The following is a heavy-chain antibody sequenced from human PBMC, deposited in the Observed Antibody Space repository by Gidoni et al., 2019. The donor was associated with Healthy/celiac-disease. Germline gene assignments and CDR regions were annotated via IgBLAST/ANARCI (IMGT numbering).Heavy chain of an antibody. CDR3: ASSPPIITKRPGIAAAGTPTALGFDP. J-gene: IGHJ5*02. V-gene: IGHV1-69*01. CDR1: GGTFSSYA. Sequence: QVQLVQSGAEVKKPGSSVKVSCKASGGTFSSYAISWVRQAPGQGLEWMGGIIPIFGTANYAQKFQGRVTITADESTSTAYMELSSLRSEDTAVYYCASSPPIITKRPGIAAAGTPTALGFDPWGQGTLVTVSS. D-gene: IGHD6-13*01. CDR2: IIPIFGTA.